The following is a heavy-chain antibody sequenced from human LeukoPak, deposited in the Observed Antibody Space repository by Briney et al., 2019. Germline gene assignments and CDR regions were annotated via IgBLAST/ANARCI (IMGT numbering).Heavy chain of an antibody. CDR2: IWYDGSNK. D-gene: IGHD2-2*01. V-gene: IGHV3-33*01. CDR3: ARESSSSALYYYGMDV. J-gene: IGHJ6*02. Sequence: PGGSLRLSCAASGFTFSSYGMHWVRQAPGKGLEWVAVIWYDGSNKYYADSVKGRFTISRDNSKNTLYLQMNSLRAEDTAVYYCARESSSSALYYYGMDVWGQGTTVTVSS. CDR1: GFTFSSYG.